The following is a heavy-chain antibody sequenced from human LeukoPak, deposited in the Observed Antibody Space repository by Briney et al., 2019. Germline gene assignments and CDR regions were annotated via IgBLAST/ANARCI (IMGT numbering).Heavy chain of an antibody. CDR1: GFTFSNYD. D-gene: IGHD4-23*01. V-gene: IGHV3-33*06. CDR2: IWYDGSKK. CDR3: VKGGVVTSRPLDY. J-gene: IGHJ4*02. Sequence: GGSLRLSCAASGFTFSNYDMHWVRQAPGKGLEWVAVIWYDGSKKYYVDSVKGRFTISRDNSKNTLYLQINSLRAEDTAVYYCVKGGVVTSRPLDYWGQGTLVIVSS.